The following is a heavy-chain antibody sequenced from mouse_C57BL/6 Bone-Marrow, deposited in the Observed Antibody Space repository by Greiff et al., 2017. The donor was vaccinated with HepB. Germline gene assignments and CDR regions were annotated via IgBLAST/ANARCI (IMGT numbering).Heavy chain of an antibody. CDR1: GYTFTSYW. J-gene: IGHJ3*01. Sequence: VKLQQPGAELVMPGASVKLSCKASGYTFTSYWMHWVKQRPGQGLEWIGEIDPSDSYTNYNQKFKGKSTLTVDKSSSTAYMQLSSLTSEDPAVYYCARSGYYGSSPAWFAYWGQGTLVTVSA. CDR2: IDPSDSYT. D-gene: IGHD1-1*01. CDR3: ARSGYYGSSPAWFAY. V-gene: IGHV1-69*01.